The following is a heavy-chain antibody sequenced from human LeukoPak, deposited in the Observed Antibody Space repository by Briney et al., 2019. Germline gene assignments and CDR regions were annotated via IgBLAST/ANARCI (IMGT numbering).Heavy chain of an antibody. CDR1: GYTFTGHY. V-gene: IGHV1-2*02. CDR2: INPNNGGT. J-gene: IGHJ4*02. CDR3: ARDLHPLVIVSVTMLY. D-gene: IGHD2/OR15-2a*01. Sequence: ASVRVSCKASGYTFTGHYMYWVRQAPGQGLEWMGWINPNNGGTNYAQKFQGRVTLTRDTSISTAYMELTGLRSDDTAIYYCARDLHPLVIVSVTMLYWGQGTLVTVSS.